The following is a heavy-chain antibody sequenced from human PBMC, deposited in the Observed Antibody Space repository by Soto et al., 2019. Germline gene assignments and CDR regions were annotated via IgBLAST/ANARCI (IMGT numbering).Heavy chain of an antibody. CDR2: IYSGGSA. D-gene: IGHD5-18*01. Sequence: EVQLVESGGGLVQPGGSLRLSCAASGFTVSSNYMSWVRKAPGKGLEWVSVIYSGGSAYYADSVKGRFTISRDNSKNTLYLQMNSLRAEDTSVYYCSRHGYSYGGGYFDYCGQGTLVTVSS. CDR1: GFTVSSNY. J-gene: IGHJ4*02. CDR3: SRHGYSYGGGYFDY. V-gene: IGHV3-66*04.